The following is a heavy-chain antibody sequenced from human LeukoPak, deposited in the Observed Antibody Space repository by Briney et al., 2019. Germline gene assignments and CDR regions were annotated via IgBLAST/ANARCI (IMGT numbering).Heavy chain of an antibody. Sequence: PSETLSLTCTVSGGSISSYYWSWIRQPPGKGLEWIGHIYYSGSTNYNPSLKSRVTISVDTSKNQFALKLSSVTAADTAVYYCARGPVGATPGWYFDLWGRGTLVTVSS. J-gene: IGHJ2*01. CDR2: IYYSGST. V-gene: IGHV4-59*01. D-gene: IGHD1-26*01. CDR3: ARGPVGATPGWYFDL. CDR1: GGSISSYY.